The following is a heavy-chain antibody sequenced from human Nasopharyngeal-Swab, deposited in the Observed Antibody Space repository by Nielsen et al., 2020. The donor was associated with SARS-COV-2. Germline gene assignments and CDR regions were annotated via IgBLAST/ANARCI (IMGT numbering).Heavy chain of an antibody. CDR1: GFTFSSYA. J-gene: IGHJ6*02. Sequence: GESLKISCAASGFTFSSYAMHWVRQAPGKGLEWVAVISYDGSNKYYADSVKGRFTISRDNPKNTLYLQMNSLRTEDTAVYYCARSYYGAYYYGMDVWGQGTTVTVSS. CDR3: ARSYYGAYYYGMDV. D-gene: IGHD4-17*01. V-gene: IGHV3-30-3*01. CDR2: ISYDGSNK.